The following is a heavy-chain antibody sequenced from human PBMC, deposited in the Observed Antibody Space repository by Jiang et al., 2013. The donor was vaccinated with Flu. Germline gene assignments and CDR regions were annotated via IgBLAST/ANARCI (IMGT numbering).Heavy chain of an antibody. Sequence: QLVESGGGLVKPGGSLRLSCAASGFTFSDYYMSWIRQAPGKGLEWVSYISSSGSTIYYADSVKGRFTISRDNAKNSLYLQMNSLRAEDTAVYYCARDREYGDYGYYYYYYGMDVWGQGTTVTVSS. J-gene: IGHJ6*02. D-gene: IGHD4-17*01. CDR3: ARDREYGDYGYYYYYYGMDV. CDR2: ISSSGSTI. CDR1: GFTFSDYY. V-gene: IGHV3-11*01.